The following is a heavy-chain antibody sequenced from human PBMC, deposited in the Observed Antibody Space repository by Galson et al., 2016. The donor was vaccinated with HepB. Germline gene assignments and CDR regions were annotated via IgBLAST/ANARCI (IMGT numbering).Heavy chain of an antibody. Sequence: SLRLSCAASGFSFSSYGMHWVRQAPGKGLEWVAVISYDGNNIHYADSVLGRFTISRENSKNTLHLEMNSLTAEDTAVYYCAKYLGGTTPIYYYYYGMDVWGHGTTVTVSS. V-gene: IGHV3-30*18. CDR1: GFSFSSYG. D-gene: IGHD1-1*01. CDR2: ISYDGNNI. CDR3: AKYLGGTTPIYYYYYGMDV. J-gene: IGHJ6*02.